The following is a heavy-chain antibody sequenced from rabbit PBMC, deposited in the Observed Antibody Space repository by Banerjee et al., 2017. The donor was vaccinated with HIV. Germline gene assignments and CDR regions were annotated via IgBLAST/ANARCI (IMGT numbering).Heavy chain of an antibody. Sequence: QSLEESGGDLVKSGASLTLTCTASGFSFSSSYWICWVRQALGKGLEWIACIYAGGSGSTYYASWAKGRFTISKTSSTTVTLQMTSLTAADTATYFCARGYNYDDSGNWDGFDPWGQGTLVTVS. CDR1: GFSFSSSYW. CDR2: IYAGGSGST. J-gene: IGHJ2*01. V-gene: IGHV1S40*01. D-gene: IGHD2-1*01. CDR3: ARGYNYDDSGNWDGFDP.